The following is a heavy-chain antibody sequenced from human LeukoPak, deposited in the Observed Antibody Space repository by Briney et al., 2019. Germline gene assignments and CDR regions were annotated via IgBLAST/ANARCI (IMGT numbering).Heavy chain of an antibody. J-gene: IGHJ6*04. CDR1: GFTFSDYF. CDR3: ATLPGGLKLRGDV. CDR2: ISSSGNAI. Sequence: GGSLRLSCAASGFTFSDYFMNWIRQAPGQGLEWVSYISSSGNAIYYEDSVQGRFTISRDNAKNSLYLQMNNLRAEDTAVYYCATLPGGLKLRGDVWGKGTTVAVSS. V-gene: IGHV3-11*01. D-gene: IGHD1-7*01.